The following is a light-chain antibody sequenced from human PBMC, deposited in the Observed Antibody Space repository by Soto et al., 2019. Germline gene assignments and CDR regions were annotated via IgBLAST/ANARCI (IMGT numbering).Light chain of an antibody. CDR2: GAS. Sequence: EIVMTQSPATLSVSPGERATLSCRASQSVSSNLAWYQQKPGQAPRLLIYGASTRATGIPARFSGSGSGTEFTLTISSLQSEDLAVYYCQQYGSLSVTFRQGTKVEIK. J-gene: IGKJ1*01. V-gene: IGKV3-15*01. CDR1: QSVSSN. CDR3: QQYGSLSVT.